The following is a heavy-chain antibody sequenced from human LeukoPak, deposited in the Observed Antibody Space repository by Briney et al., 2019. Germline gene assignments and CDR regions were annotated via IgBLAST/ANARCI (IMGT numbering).Heavy chain of an antibody. J-gene: IGHJ5*02. CDR3: ARDGGGGWFDP. D-gene: IGHD3-16*01. V-gene: IGHV4-59*01. CDR2: IYYTGST. CDR1: GGSINSYS. Sequence: SETLSLTCTVSGGSINSYSWNWIRQPPGKGLEWIGFIYYTGSTNYNPSLRSRVTISLDTSKNQFSLKLGSVTAADTAIYYCARDGGGGWFDPWGQGTLVTVSS.